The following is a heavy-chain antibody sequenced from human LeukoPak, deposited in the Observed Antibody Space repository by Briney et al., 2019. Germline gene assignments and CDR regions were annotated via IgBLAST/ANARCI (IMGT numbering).Heavy chain of an antibody. V-gene: IGHV3-38-3*01. CDR3: ARERYDILTGYYPTLDFDY. D-gene: IGHD3-9*01. CDR2: ISGGST. J-gene: IGHJ4*02. Sequence: GGSLRLSCAASGFTVSSNEMSWVRQAPGKGLEWVSSISGGSTYYADSVKGRFTISRDNAKNSLYLQMNSLRAEDTAVYYCARERYDILTGYYPTLDFDYWGQGTLVTVSS. CDR1: GFTVSSNE.